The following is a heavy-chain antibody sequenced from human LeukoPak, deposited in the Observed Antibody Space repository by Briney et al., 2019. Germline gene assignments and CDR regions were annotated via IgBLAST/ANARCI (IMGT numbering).Heavy chain of an antibody. CDR1: GDSITSYY. V-gene: IGHV4-59*12. CDR2: IYYSGST. Sequence: PSETLSLTCTVSGDSITSYYWSWIRQPPGKGLEWIGYIYYSGSTNYNPSLKSRVTISADTSKNQFSLELSSVTAADTAVYFCARAARAGDKRFDYWGQGTLVTVSS. CDR3: ARAARAGDKRFDY. J-gene: IGHJ4*02. D-gene: IGHD6-13*01.